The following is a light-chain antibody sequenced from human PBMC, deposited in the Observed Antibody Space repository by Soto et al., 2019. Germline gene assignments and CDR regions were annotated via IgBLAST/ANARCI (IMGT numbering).Light chain of an antibody. CDR3: ASWYDSLSGGV. CDR1: NSNIGTYT. V-gene: IGLV1-44*01. Sequence: QSVLTQPPSASGTPGPRVIISCSGSNSNIGTYTVNWYQQLPGTAPQLLIYTDYQRPSGVPDRFSGSKSGTSACLAISGLQSEDEADYYCASWYDSLSGGVFGGGTKLTVL. J-gene: IGLJ3*02. CDR2: TDY.